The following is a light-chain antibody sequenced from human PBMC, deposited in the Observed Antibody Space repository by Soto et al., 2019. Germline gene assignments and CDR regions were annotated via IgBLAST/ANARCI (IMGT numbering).Light chain of an antibody. CDR2: GAS. CDR1: QSVDSRF. J-gene: IGKJ1*01. V-gene: IGKV3-20*01. CDR3: QQYDTSRT. Sequence: EIVLTQSPGTLSLSPGERATLSCRASQSVDSRFLAWYQQKRGQAPRVLMYGASIRATGIPDRFRASGSGTDFSLSNSTLEPEHLAVYHSQQYDTSRTFGQGTKVEMK.